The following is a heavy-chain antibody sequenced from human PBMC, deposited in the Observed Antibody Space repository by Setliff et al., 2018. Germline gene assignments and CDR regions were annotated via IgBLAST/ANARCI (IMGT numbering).Heavy chain of an antibody. CDR3: ARSFSRREKFLLDY. J-gene: IGHJ4*02. Sequence: SETLSLICTVSGGSISSYYWSWIRQPPGKGLEWIGYIYYSGSTNYNPSLKSRVSISMDTSKNQFSLKVSSVTAADTAVYYCARSFSRREKFLLDYWGQGALVTVSS. V-gene: IGHV4-59*12. CDR1: GGSISSYY. CDR2: IYYSGST.